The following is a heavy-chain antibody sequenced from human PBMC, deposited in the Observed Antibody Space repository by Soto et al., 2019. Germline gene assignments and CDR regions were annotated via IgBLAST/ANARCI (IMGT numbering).Heavy chain of an antibody. CDR3: ASQMDYYDSSGYYFDY. Sequence: PSETLSLTCTVSGGSIRSYYWSWIRQPPGKGLEWIGYIYYSGSTNYNPSLKSRVTISVDTSKNQFSLKLSSVTAADTAVYYCASQMDYYDSSGYYFDYWGQGTLVTVSS. CDR2: IYYSGST. D-gene: IGHD3-22*01. J-gene: IGHJ4*02. CDR1: GGSIRSYY. V-gene: IGHV4-59*04.